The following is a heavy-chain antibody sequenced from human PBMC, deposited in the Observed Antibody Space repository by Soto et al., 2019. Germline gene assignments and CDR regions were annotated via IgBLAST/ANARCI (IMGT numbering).Heavy chain of an antibody. D-gene: IGHD5-12*01. J-gene: IGHJ4*02. V-gene: IGHV4-30-2*01. CDR2: IYHSGST. CDR1: GGSISSGGYS. Sequence: TSETLSLTCAVSGGSISSGGYSWSWIRQPPGKGLEWIGYIYHSGSTYYNPSLKSRVTISVDRSKNQFSLRLSSVTAADTAVYYCARGGYSGYDPSYYFDYWGQGTLVTVSS. CDR3: ARGGYSGYDPSYYFDY.